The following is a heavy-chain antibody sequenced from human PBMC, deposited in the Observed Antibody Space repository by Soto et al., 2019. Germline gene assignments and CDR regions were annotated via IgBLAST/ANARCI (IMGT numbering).Heavy chain of an antibody. CDR3: ATLWSGYDTTPSQYYGLDV. Sequence: GGSLRLSCAASGFTVSDHYMSWIRQAPGKGLEWISYISSRSDYTNYADSVKGRFTISRDNAKNSLFLQMKSLRAGDTAVYFCATLWSGYDTTPSQYYGLDVWGQGATVTVSS. CDR1: GFTVSDHY. D-gene: IGHD3-3*01. CDR2: ISSRSDYT. J-gene: IGHJ6*02. V-gene: IGHV3-11*06.